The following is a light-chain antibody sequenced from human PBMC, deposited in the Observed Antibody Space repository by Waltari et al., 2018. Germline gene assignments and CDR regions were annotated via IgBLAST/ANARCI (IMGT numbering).Light chain of an antibody. V-gene: IGLV3-25*03. CDR1: TLAKKY. Sequence: SHDLTQPPSVSVSPGQTARISCSGDTLAKKYVSWYQQRPGPAPVMLIYKDSVRPSELPERVSATSSGTTDTLTITGVQAEDEADYYCQSTDSSDSLFLFGGGTKLTFV. J-gene: IGLJ2*01. CDR2: KDS. CDR3: QSTDSSDSLFL.